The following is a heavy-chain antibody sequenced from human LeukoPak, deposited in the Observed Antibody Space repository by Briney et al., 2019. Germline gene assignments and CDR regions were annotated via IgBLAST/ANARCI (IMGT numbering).Heavy chain of an antibody. J-gene: IGHJ4*02. V-gene: IGHV1-3*01. CDR3: ARSWELPDFFDY. CDR2: INAGNGNT. CDR1: GYTFTSYA. Sequence: GASVNVSCKASGYTFTSYAMHWVRQAPGQRLEWMGWINAGNGNTKYSQKFQGRVTITRDTSASTAYMELSSLRSEDTAVYYCARSWELPDFFDYWGQGTLVTVSS. D-gene: IGHD1-26*01.